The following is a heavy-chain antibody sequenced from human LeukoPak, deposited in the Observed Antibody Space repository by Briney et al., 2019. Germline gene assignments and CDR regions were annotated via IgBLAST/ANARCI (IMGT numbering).Heavy chain of an antibody. Sequence: ASVKVSCKASGYTFTGYYMHWVRQAPGQGLEWMGRINPNSGGTNYAQKFQGRVTMTRDTSISTAYMELSRLRSDDTAVYYSARERTSITMVRGVIIYYWGQGTLVTVSS. V-gene: IGHV1-2*06. D-gene: IGHD3-10*01. CDR1: GYTFTGYY. J-gene: IGHJ4*02. CDR2: INPNSGGT. CDR3: ARERTSITMVRGVIIYY.